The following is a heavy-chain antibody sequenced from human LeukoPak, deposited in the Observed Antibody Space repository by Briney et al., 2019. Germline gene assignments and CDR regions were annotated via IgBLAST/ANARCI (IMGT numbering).Heavy chain of an antibody. CDR1: GFSLSDAW. J-gene: IGHJ3*02. V-gene: IGHV3-23*01. Sequence: SGGSLRLSCAASGFSLSDAWMNWVRQAPGKGLEWVAAISASGSATSYADSVRGRFTISRDNSKSTTYLQMNSLRAEDTAVYYCAKDESPYYYDSSDLRDDAFDIWGQGTMVTVSS. D-gene: IGHD3-22*01. CDR2: ISASGSAT. CDR3: AKDESPYYYDSSDLRDDAFDI.